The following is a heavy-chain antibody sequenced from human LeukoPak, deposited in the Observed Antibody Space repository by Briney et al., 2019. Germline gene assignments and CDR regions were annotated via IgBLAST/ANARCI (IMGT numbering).Heavy chain of an antibody. V-gene: IGHV4-4*07. Sequence: SETLSLTCTVSGGSISSYYWSWIRQPAGKGLEWIGRIYTSGSTNYNPSLKSRVTMSVDTSKNQFSLKLSSMTAADTAVYYCARVRSGWSPENYYYYGMDVWGQGTTVTVSS. CDR3: ARVRSGWSPENYYYYGMDV. D-gene: IGHD6-19*01. J-gene: IGHJ6*02. CDR1: GGSISSYY. CDR2: IYTSGST.